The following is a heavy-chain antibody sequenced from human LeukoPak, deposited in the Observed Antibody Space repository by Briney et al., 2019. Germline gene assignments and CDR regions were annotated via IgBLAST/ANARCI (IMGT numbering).Heavy chain of an antibody. V-gene: IGHV3-48*03. J-gene: IGHJ4*02. Sequence: GGSLRLSCAASGFTFSNYEMNWVRQVPGKGLEWVSYISSGGSTIYYADSVKGRFTTSRDNAKNSLYLQMNSLRAEDTAIYYCARDFYYGSGRFDYWGQGTLVAVSS. D-gene: IGHD3-10*01. CDR1: GFTFSNYE. CDR3: ARDFYYGSGRFDY. CDR2: ISSGGSTI.